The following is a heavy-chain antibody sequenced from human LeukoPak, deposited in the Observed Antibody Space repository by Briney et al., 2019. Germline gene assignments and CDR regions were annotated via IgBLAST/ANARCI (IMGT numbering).Heavy chain of an antibody. D-gene: IGHD4-11*01. CDR3: VRDNYSNYGWFDP. CDR2: INPNSGGT. V-gene: IGHV1-2*02. J-gene: IGHJ5*02. Sequence: SVKVSCKASGYTFTGYYMHWVRQAPGQGLEWMGWINPNSGGTNYAQKFQGRVTMTRDTSISTAYMELSRLRSDDTAVYYCVRDNYSNYGWFDPWGQGTLVIVSS. CDR1: GYTFTGYY.